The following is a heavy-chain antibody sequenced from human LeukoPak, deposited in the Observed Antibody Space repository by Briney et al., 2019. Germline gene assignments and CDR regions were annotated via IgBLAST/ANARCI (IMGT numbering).Heavy chain of an antibody. Sequence: SGGSLRLSCAASGFTFSSYAMSWVRQAPGKGLEWVSAISGSGGSTYYADSVKGRFTISRDNSKNTLYLQMNSLRAEDTAVYYCAKVPAHSSSLYYFDYWGQGTLVTVSS. J-gene: IGHJ4*02. CDR1: GFTFSSYA. V-gene: IGHV3-23*01. D-gene: IGHD6-13*01. CDR2: ISGSGGST. CDR3: AKVPAHSSSLYYFDY.